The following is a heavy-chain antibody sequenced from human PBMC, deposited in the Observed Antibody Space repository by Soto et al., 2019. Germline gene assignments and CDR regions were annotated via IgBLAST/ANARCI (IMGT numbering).Heavy chain of an antibody. Sequence: GASVKVSCKASGYTFTSYGISWVRQAPGQGLEWMGWISAYNGNANYAQKLQGRVTMTTDTSTSTAYMELRSLRSDDTAVYHCARGVTRDYDILTGSHAAFDIWGQGTMVTVSS. D-gene: IGHD3-9*01. CDR2: ISAYNGNA. CDR1: GYTFTSYG. CDR3: ARGVTRDYDILTGSHAAFDI. J-gene: IGHJ3*02. V-gene: IGHV1-18*01.